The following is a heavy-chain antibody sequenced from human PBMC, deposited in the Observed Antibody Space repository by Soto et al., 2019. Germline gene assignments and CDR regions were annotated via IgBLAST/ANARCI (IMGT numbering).Heavy chain of an antibody. J-gene: IGHJ4*02. CDR1: GGSFTINNW. CDR2: IYRTGST. D-gene: IGHD1-7*01. CDR3: ASRDPGTSVDY. V-gene: IGHV4-4*02. Sequence: SETLSLTCAVSGGSFTINNWWTWVRQPPGQGLEWIGEIYRTGSTNYNPSLKSRVTISLDKSEKQISLKVTSLTASDTAVYYCASRDPGTSVDYWGQGTLITVA.